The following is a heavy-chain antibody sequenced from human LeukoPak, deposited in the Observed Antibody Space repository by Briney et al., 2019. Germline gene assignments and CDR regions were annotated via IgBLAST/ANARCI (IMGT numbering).Heavy chain of an antibody. CDR2: ISGSGGST. V-gene: IGHV3-23*01. J-gene: IGHJ5*02. CDR1: GFTFSSYA. CDR3: AKDPRNYDFWSGSWFDP. D-gene: IGHD3-3*01. Sequence: GGSLRLSCVASGFTFSSYAMSWVRQAPGKGLEWVSAISGSGGSTYYADSVKGRFTISRDNSKNTLYLQMNSPRAEDTAVYYCAKDPRNYDFWSGSWFDPWGQGTLVTVSS.